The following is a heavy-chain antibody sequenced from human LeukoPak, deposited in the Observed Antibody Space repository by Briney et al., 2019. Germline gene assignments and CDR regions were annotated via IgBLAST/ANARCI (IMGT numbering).Heavy chain of an antibody. D-gene: IGHD6-19*01. CDR2: IFSSGGA. Sequence: SETLSLTCAASGGSITGFFWTWIRQPAGEGLQYIGRIFSSGGANYNPSLQSRVAMSVDTSQNLFSLKLTSVTAADTAVYFCARVATPDVSSPLDFWGQRILVTVSS. CDR3: ARVATPDVSSPLDF. CDR1: GGSITGFF. J-gene: IGHJ4*02. V-gene: IGHV4-4*07.